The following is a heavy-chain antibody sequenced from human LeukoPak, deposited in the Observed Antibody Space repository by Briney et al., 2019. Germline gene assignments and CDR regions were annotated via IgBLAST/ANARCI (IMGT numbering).Heavy chain of an antibody. D-gene: IGHD1-26*01. Sequence: ASVKVSCKAFGYTFTKYGISWVRQAPGQGLEWMGWISIIDGNTNYAQNLQGRVAMTTDTSTNTVYMELRSLRFDDTAVDDCARDSDTASGRDPWGQGTLVTVSS. CDR1: GYTFTKYG. CDR2: ISIIDGNT. CDR3: ARDSDTASGRDP. V-gene: IGHV1-18*01. J-gene: IGHJ5*02.